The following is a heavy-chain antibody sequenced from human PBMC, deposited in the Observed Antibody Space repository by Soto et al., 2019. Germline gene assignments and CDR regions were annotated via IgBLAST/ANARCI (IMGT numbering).Heavy chain of an antibody. CDR2: IWYDGSNK. J-gene: IGHJ6*02. D-gene: IGHD1-1*01. CDR3: ARDLRTTAYYYYYGMDV. V-gene: IGHV3-33*01. CDR1: GFTVSSYG. Sequence: PGGSLRLSCSASGFTVSSYGMHWVRQAPGKGLEWVAVIWYDGSNKYYADSVKGRFTISRDNSKNTLYLQMNSLRAEDTAVYYCARDLRTTAYYYYYGMDVWGQGTTVTVSS.